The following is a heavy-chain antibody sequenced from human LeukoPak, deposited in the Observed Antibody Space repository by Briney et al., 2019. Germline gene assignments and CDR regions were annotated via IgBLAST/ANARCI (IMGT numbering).Heavy chain of an antibody. V-gene: IGHV1-8*01. J-gene: IGHJ4*02. CDR2: MNPNSGNT. D-gene: IGHD3-10*01. Sequence: ASVKVSCKASGYTFTSYDINWVRQGTGQGLEWMGWMNPNSGNTGYAQKFQGRVTMTRDTSISTAYMELSRLRSDDMAVYYCARSYSYGSGSYYAIDYWGQGTLVTVSS. CDR3: ARSYSYGSGSYYAIDY. CDR1: GYTFTSYD.